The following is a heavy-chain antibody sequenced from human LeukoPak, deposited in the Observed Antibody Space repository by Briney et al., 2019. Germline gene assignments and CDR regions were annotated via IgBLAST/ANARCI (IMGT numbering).Heavy chain of an antibody. CDR1: GFTFSSYG. D-gene: IGHD2-15*01. CDR3: ARGAVVDCSGGSCYSEFGY. Sequence: GGSLRLSCAASGFTFSSYGMHWVRQAPGKGLEWVAFIRYDGSNKYYADSVKGRFTISRDNSKNTLYLQMNSLRAEDTAVYYCARGAVVDCSGGSCYSEFGYWGQGTLVTVSS. J-gene: IGHJ4*02. V-gene: IGHV3-30*02. CDR2: IRYDGSNK.